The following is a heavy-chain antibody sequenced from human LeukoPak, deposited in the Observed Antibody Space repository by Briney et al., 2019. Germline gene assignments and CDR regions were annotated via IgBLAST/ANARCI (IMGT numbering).Heavy chain of an antibody. J-gene: IGHJ4*02. CDR3: ARDGPLAPAGGLFDY. Sequence: SRTLSLTCAICRDSLSSDSATWNWLRQSPSRGLEWLGSTYYRSKWSNDYAVSVRSRITINPATSKNFFSLHLISVTPEDTSIYFCARDGPLAPAGGLFDYWGQGILVTVSS. CDR2: TYYRSKWSN. CDR1: RDSLSSDSAT. V-gene: IGHV6-1*01. D-gene: IGHD6-13*01.